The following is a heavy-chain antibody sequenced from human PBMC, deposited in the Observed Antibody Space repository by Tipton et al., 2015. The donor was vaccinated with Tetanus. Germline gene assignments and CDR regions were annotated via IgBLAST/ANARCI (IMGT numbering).Heavy chain of an antibody. CDR2: IQRDGGQK. D-gene: IGHD2-21*01. Sequence: SLRLSCRGSGLTFSNYWMSWVRQAPGKGLEWVANIQRDGGQKYYADSVKGRFTISRDNADNSLYLQMTSLRVEDTAVYYCARERIEAFYYHGLDVWGSGTTVTVSS. J-gene: IGHJ6*04. V-gene: IGHV3-7*01. CDR3: ARERIEAFYYHGLDV. CDR1: GLTFSNYW.